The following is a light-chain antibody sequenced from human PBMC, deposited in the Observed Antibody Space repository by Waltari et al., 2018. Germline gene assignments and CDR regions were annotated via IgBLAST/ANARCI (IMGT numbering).Light chain of an antibody. J-gene: IGKJ1*01. CDR2: DTS. CDR1: QSVGKY. CDR3: QKYVSLPAT. Sequence: VLTQSPGTLSLSPGERTTLSCRASQSVGKYLAWYQQKPGQAPRLLISDTSTRPTGIPDRFSGSGSGTDFSLTISRLEPEDFAVYYCQKYVSLPATFGQGTKVQAK. V-gene: IGKV3-20*01.